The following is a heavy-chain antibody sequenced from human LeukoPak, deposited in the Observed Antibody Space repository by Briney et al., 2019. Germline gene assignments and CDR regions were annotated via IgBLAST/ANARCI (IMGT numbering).Heavy chain of an antibody. CDR2: IRYDGSNK. Sequence: PGGSLRLSCAASGFTFSSYGMHWVRQAPGKGLEWVAFIRYDGSNKYYADSVKGRFTISRDNSKNTLYLQMNSLRAEDTAVYYCAKVVWDSSSWYYYFDYWGQGTLVTVSS. J-gene: IGHJ4*02. CDR1: GFTFSSYG. CDR3: AKVVWDSSSWYYYFDY. V-gene: IGHV3-30*02. D-gene: IGHD6-13*01.